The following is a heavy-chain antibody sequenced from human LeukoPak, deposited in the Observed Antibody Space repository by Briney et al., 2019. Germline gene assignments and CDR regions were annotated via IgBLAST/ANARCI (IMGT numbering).Heavy chain of an antibody. V-gene: IGHV3-7*01. CDR1: GFTVSSNY. CDR2: IKRDGSDK. J-gene: IGHJ4*02. Sequence: PGGSLRLSCAASGFTVSSNYMSWVRQAPGKGLEWVANIKRDGSDKYYVDSVKGRFTISRDNARNSVYLQMNSLRVEDTAVYYCARDSSPWMIDEWGQGTLLTVSS. CDR3: ARDSSPWMIDE. D-gene: IGHD3-22*01.